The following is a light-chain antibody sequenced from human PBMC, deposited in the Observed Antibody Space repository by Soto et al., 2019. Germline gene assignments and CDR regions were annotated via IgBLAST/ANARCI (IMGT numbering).Light chain of an antibody. CDR1: SSDVGGYDY. CDR2: EVN. J-gene: IGLJ1*01. Sequence: QAVVTQPASVSGSPGQSVTISCTGTSSDVGGYDYVSWYQQHPGTAPKLMLYEVNNRPSGVSNRFSGSKSGNTASLIISGLHSEDEADYYCSAYTTTSTLIFGTGTKLTVL. V-gene: IGLV2-14*01. CDR3: SAYTTTSTLI.